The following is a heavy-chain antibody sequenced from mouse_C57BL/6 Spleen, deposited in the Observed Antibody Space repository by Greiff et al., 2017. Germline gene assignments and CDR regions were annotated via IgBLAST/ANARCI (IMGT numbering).Heavy chain of an antibody. CDR2: IWGGGST. J-gene: IGHJ3*01. V-gene: IGHV2-9*01. D-gene: IGHD2-4*01. Sequence: VQLQQSGPGLVAPSQSLSITCTVSGFSLTSYGVDWVRQPPGKGLEWLGVIWGGGSTNYNSDLMSRLSISKDNSKSQVFLKRNRLQTDDTAMYYCAKRHYEWAWFAYWGQGTLVTVSA. CDR3: AKRHYEWAWFAY. CDR1: GFSLTSYG.